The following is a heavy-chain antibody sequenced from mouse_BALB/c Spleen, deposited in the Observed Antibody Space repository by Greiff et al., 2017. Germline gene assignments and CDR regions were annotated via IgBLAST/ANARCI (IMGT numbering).Heavy chain of an antibody. V-gene: IGHV14-3*02. CDR1: GFNIKDYY. J-gene: IGHJ3*01. D-gene: IGHD2-1*01. CDR2: IDPANGNT. Sequence: VQLQQSGAELVRSGASVKLSCTASGFNIKDYYMHWVKQRPEQGLEWIGRIDPANGNTKYDPKFQGKATITADTSSNTAYLQLSSLTSEDTAVYYCARGVYGNYLAYWGQGTLVTVSA. CDR3: ARGVYGNYLAY.